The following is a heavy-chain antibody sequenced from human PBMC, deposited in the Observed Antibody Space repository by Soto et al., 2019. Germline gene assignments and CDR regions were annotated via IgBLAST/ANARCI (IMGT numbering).Heavy chain of an antibody. CDR3: ARDIGWELLAYFDY. V-gene: IGHV3-21*01. D-gene: IGHD1-26*01. Sequence: EVQLVESGGGLVKPGGSLRLSCAASGFTFSSYSMNWVRQAPGKGLEWVSSISSSSSYIYYADSVKGRFTISRDNAENSLYLQMNSLRAEDTAVYYCARDIGWELLAYFDYWGQGTLVTVSS. CDR2: ISSSSSYI. J-gene: IGHJ4*02. CDR1: GFTFSSYS.